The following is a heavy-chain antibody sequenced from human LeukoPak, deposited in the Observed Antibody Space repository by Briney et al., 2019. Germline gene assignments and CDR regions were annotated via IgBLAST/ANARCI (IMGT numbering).Heavy chain of an antibody. CDR2: IYYSGST. CDR1: GGSISSYY. CDR3: ARDEPGDSYGGSFDI. V-gene: IGHV4-59*01. D-gene: IGHD2-21*02. Sequence: SETLSLTCTVSGGSISSYYWSWIRQPPGKGLEWVGYIYYSGSTNYNPSLKSRVTISVDTSKNQFSLKLSSVTAADTAVYYCARDEPGDSYGGSFDIWGQGTMVTVSS. J-gene: IGHJ3*02.